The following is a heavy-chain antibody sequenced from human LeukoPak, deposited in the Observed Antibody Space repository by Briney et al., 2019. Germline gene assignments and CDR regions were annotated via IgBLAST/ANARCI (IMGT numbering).Heavy chain of an antibody. CDR1: GGSIRSYL. V-gene: IGHV4-59*08. D-gene: IGHD5-18*01. Sequence: SETLSLACTVSGGSIRSYLWGWIRQPPGKGLEWIGYVSYSGSTNNSPSLKSRVTIPVDTSKNQFSLKLSSVTAADTAVYYCARLISSSGYSYGFDAFDVWGQGTMVTVSS. CDR3: ARLISSSGYSYGFDAFDV. CDR2: VSYSGST. J-gene: IGHJ3*01.